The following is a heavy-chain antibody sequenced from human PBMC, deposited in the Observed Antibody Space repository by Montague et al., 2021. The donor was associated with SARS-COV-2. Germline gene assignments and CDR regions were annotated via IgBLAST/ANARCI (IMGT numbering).Heavy chain of an antibody. V-gene: IGHV4-34*01. CDR3: ASERWNIVIVPPVEYGMDV. CDR2: INNRGSV. D-gene: IGHD2/OR15-2a*01. Sequence: SETLSLTCAVYGGSFSGSYWTWIRQSPGKGLEWIGEINNRGSVNYSPSLKSRVTISVDTSRNQFSLKVTSVTAADTAVYYCASERWNIVIVPPVEYGMDVWGQGTTVTVSS. CDR1: GGSFSGSY. J-gene: IGHJ6*02.